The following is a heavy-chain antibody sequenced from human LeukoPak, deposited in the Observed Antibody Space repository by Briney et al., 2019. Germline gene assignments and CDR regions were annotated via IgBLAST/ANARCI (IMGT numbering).Heavy chain of an antibody. D-gene: IGHD2-21*02. CDR2: IQEDGGEK. V-gene: IGHV3-7*01. CDR1: GFTFSRYW. J-gene: IGHJ4*02. CDR3: ATGSGFIADCGGDCYYPLGYFDY. Sequence: GGSLRLSCAASGFTFSRYWMSWVRQAPGKGLEWVANIQEDGGEKYYVDSVKGRFVISRDNAKNSVYLQMNSLRVEDTAVYFCATGSGFIADCGGDCYYPLGYFDYWGQGSLVTVSP.